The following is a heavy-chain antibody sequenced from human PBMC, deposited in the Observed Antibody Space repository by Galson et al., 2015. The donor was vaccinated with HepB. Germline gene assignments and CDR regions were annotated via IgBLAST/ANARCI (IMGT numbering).Heavy chain of an antibody. D-gene: IGHD1-1*01. Sequence: SLRLSCAASGFTFSSYSMNWVRQAPGKGLEWVSYISSSSSTIYYADSVKGRFTISRDNAKNSLYLQMNSLRDEDTAVYYCARVLERHLHDAFDIRGQGTMVTVSS. V-gene: IGHV3-48*02. CDR1: GFTFSSYS. CDR3: ARVLERHLHDAFDI. CDR2: ISSSSSTI. J-gene: IGHJ3*02.